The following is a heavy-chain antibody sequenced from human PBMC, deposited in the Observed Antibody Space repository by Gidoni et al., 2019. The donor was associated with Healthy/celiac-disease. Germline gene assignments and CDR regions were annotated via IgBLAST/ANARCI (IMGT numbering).Heavy chain of an antibody. Sequence: QVQLQESGPGLVKPSETLSLTCPVSGGSISSYYWSWIRQPPGKGLEWIGYIYYSGSTNYNPSLKSRVTISVDTSKNQFSLKLSSVTAADTAVYYCARAAAGPFDPWGQGTLVTVSS. CDR3: ARAAAGPFDP. D-gene: IGHD6-13*01. J-gene: IGHJ5*02. V-gene: IGHV4-59*01. CDR1: GGSISSYY. CDR2: IYYSGST.